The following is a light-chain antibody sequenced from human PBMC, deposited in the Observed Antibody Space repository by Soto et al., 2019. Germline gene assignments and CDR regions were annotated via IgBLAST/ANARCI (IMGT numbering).Light chain of an antibody. CDR2: WAS. CDR3: QQHYSTPYT. J-gene: IGKJ2*01. V-gene: IGKV4-1*01. Sequence: DIVMTQSPDSLAVSLGERATINCKSSQSVLYSSNNKNYLAWYQQKPGQPPKLLIYWASTRESGVPDRFSGSGSGTDFTLTISSLQAEDVAVYYCQQHYSTPYTFGHGTKLEIK. CDR1: QSVLYSSNNKNY.